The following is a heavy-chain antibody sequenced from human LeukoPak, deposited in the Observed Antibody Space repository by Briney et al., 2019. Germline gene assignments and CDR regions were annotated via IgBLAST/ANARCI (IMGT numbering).Heavy chain of an antibody. CDR1: GFTFSPYS. CDR2: ISGRTSTI. Sequence: GGSLRLSCVVSGFTFSPYSMNWVRQAPGKGLEWVAYISGRTSTIYYADSVYGRFTISRDNAKNSLYLQMNNLRVEDTAVYYCAILSVPGDYFDYWGQGTLVTVSS. CDR3: AILSVPGDYFDY. V-gene: IGHV3-48*01. D-gene: IGHD3-10*02. J-gene: IGHJ4*02.